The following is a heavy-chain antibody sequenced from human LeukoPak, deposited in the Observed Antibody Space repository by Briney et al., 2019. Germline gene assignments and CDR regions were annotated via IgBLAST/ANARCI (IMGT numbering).Heavy chain of an antibody. J-gene: IGHJ4*02. CDR2: ISSSSSYI. Sequence: PGGSLRLSCAASGFTFSSYSMNWVRQAPGKGLEWVSSISSSSSYIYYADSVKGRFTISRDNAKSSLYLQMNSLRAEDTAVYYCASVLTLMVRGVIRDYWGQGTLVTVSS. D-gene: IGHD3-10*01. CDR1: GFTFSSYS. V-gene: IGHV3-21*01. CDR3: ASVLTLMVRGVIRDY.